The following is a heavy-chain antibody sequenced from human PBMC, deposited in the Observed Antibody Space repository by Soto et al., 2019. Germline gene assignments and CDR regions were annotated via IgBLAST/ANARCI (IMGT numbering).Heavy chain of an antibody. CDR3: VWNTRAEVLGR. CDR2: IKSYGSGGTT. Sequence: DVQLVESGGGLGMPGGSLRLSCLVSGITFKDAWMSWVRQAPGKGLDWVARIKSYGSGGTTDYTQAVKGRFTISRDDSQSTVHLQMNSLRNEDTAMYFCVWNTRAEVLGRWGQGTLVTVSS. V-gene: IGHV3-15*01. D-gene: IGHD1-1*01. J-gene: IGHJ4*02. CDR1: GITFKDAW.